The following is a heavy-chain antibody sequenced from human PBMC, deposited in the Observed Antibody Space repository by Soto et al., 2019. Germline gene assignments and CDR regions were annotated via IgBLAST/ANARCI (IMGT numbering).Heavy chain of an antibody. Sequence: GXSLRLACAASGFTFSSYGRSWIRQAPVKGLEWGANIKQDGSEKYYVDSVKGRFTISRDNAKNSLYLQMNSLRAEDTAVYYCARGSHYGDYQSAFDIWGQRTMVTVSS. CDR2: IKQDGSEK. V-gene: IGHV3-7*01. CDR1: GFTFSSYG. D-gene: IGHD4-17*01. CDR3: ARGSHYGDYQSAFDI. J-gene: IGHJ3*02.